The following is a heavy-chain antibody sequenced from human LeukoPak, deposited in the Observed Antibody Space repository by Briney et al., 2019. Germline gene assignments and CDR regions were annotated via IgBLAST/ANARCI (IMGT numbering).Heavy chain of an antibody. CDR3: ARGLTPFTMVRGVMYGYWFDP. J-gene: IGHJ5*02. V-gene: IGHV4-4*07. Sequence: KPSETLSLTCTVSGGSISSYYWNWIRQPPGKGLEWIGRIYTSGSTNYNPSLKSRVTMSVDTSKNQFSLKLSSVTAADTAVYYCARGLTPFTMVRGVMYGYWFDPWGQGTLVTVSS. D-gene: IGHD3-10*01. CDR2: IYTSGST. CDR1: GGSISSYY.